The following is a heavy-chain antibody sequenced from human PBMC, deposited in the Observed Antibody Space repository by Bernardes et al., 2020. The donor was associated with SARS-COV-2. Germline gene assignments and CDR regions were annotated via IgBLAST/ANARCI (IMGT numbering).Heavy chain of an antibody. Sequence: GSLRLSCSASGFTFTSYAMSWVRQAPGKGLEWVSAISGSGGSTYYADSVKGRFTISRDNSKNTLYLQMNSLRAEDTAVYYCAKRLDIAVAGYSSGWDYYGMDVWGQGTTVTVSS. CDR1: GFTFTSYA. CDR3: AKRLDIAVAGYSSGWDYYGMDV. J-gene: IGHJ6*02. CDR2: ISGSGGST. V-gene: IGHV3-23*01. D-gene: IGHD6-19*01.